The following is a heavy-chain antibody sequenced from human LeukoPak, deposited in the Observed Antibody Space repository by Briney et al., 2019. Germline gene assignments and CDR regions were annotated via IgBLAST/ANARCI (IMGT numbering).Heavy chain of an antibody. CDR1: GGIISSNNGI. Sequence: SGTLSIPCAIAGGIISSNNGIWSFSRASASGVLEWPKRKYYRSKWYNDYAVSVKSRITINPDTSKNQFSLQLNSVTPEDTAVYYCARGPIGSGWSPGSWFDPWGQGTLVTASS. J-gene: IGHJ5*02. CDR3: ARGPIGSGWSPGSWFDP. CDR2: KYYRSKWYN. V-gene: IGHV6-1*01. D-gene: IGHD6-19*01.